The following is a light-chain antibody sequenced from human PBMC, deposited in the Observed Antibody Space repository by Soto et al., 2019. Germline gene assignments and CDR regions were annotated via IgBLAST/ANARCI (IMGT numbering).Light chain of an antibody. CDR3: AAWDDSLSGVV. J-gene: IGLJ2*01. V-gene: IGLV1-47*01. CDR2: KND. CDR1: SSNIGSNS. Sequence: QLVLTQPPSTSETPGQRVTISCSGSSSNIGSNSVYWYQQLPGTAPKPLIYKNDQRPSGVPDRFTGSKSGTSASLAISGLRSEDEADYYCAAWDDSLSGVVFGGGTKLTVL.